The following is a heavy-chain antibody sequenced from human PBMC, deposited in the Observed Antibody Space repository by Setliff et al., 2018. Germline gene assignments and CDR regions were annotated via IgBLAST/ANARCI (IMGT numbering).Heavy chain of an antibody. CDR2: INGDATIA. V-gene: IGHV3-74*01. CDR1: GFNFNKYW. Sequence: PGGSLRLSCTVYGFNFNKYWMYWVRQAPGKGLEWVARINGDATIAHYADSVKGRFTISRDNASNALYLQMVSLRGEDTGVYFCAALDWGENFYNVDVWGKGTTVTVSS. CDR3: AALDWGENFYNVDV. J-gene: IGHJ6*03. D-gene: IGHD7-27*01.